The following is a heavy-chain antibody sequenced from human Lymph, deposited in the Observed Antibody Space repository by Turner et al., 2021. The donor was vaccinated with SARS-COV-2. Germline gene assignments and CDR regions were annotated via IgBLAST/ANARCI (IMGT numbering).Heavy chain of an antibody. V-gene: IGHV1-2*02. CDR2: INPNSGGT. CDR3: ARSRDLQSMVRGVDPFDY. CDR1: GNTFTGYY. Sequence: QAPLVQSGAEVKKRGSSVKVSCQAFGNTFTGYYMHWVRQAPGQGLGWIGWINPNSGGTNYAQKCQGRVTMTRDTSISTAYMELSRLRSDDTAVYYCARSRDLQSMVRGVDPFDYGGQGTLVTVSS. J-gene: IGHJ4*02. D-gene: IGHD3-10*01.